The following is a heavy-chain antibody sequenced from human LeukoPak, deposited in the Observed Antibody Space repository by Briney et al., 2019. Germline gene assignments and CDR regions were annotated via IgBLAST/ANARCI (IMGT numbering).Heavy chain of an antibody. D-gene: IGHD3-9*01. CDR2: ISYDGSNK. CDR3: ARAGGTIFWYNFDY. V-gene: IGHV3-30-3*01. J-gene: IGHJ4*02. CDR1: GFTFSSYA. Sequence: PGGSLRPSCAASGFTFSSYAMHWVRQAPGKGLEWVAVISYDGSNKYYADSVKGRFTISRDNSKNTLYLQMNSLRAEDTAVYYCARAGGTIFWYNFDYWGQGTLVTVSS.